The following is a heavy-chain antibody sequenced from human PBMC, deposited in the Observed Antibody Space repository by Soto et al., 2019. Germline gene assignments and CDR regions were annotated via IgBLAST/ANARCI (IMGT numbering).Heavy chain of an antibody. CDR2: IYYSGST. Sequence: PSETLSLTCTVSGGSISSSSYYWGWIRQPPGKGLEWIGSIYYSGSTYYNPSLKSRVTISVDTSKNQFSLKLSSVTAADTAVYYCARHNGTGAGQVYYYYDGMDVWGQGTTVTVSS. CDR1: GGSISSSSYY. J-gene: IGHJ6*02. CDR3: ARHNGTGAGQVYYYYDGMDV. D-gene: IGHD6-19*01. V-gene: IGHV4-39*01.